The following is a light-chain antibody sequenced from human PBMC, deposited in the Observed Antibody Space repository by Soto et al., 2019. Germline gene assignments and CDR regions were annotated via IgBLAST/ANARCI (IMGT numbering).Light chain of an antibody. CDR1: QSISSW. J-gene: IGKJ1*01. Sequence: DIQRTQSPSTLSASVGDIVTITCRASQSISSWLAWYQQKPGKAPKLLIYKASSLESGVPSRFSGSGSGTEFTLTISSLQPDDFATYYCQQYNSYWTFGQGTKVEIK. V-gene: IGKV1-5*03. CDR3: QQYNSYWT. CDR2: KAS.